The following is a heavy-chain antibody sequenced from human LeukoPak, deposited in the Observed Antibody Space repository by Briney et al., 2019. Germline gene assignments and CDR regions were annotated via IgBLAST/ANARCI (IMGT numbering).Heavy chain of an antibody. CDR2: IYYSGST. J-gene: IGHJ3*02. CDR1: GGSISSYY. V-gene: IGHV4-59*01. D-gene: IGHD6-19*01. Sequence: SETLSLTCTVSGGSISSYYWSWIRQPPGKGLEWIGYIYYSGSTNYNPSLKSRVTISVDTSKNRFSLKLSSVTAADTAVYYCARAEPGIAVAGTSYAFDIWGQGTMVTVSS. CDR3: ARAEPGIAVAGTSYAFDI.